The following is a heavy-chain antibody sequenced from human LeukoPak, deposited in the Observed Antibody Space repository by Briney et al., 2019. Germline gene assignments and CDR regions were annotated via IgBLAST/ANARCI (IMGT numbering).Heavy chain of an antibody. D-gene: IGHD3-10*01. J-gene: IGHJ4*02. CDR2: IHKDAIT. Sequence: PGGSLRLSCAASGFTFSINAMTWVRQAPGKGPQWVSVIHKDAITYYQDTVKSRFTTSRDYSNKMVYLQMNSLRDEDFAVYYCGKGGGYYGAGSIIVYWGQGTLVTVSS. V-gene: IGHV3-66*01. CDR1: GFTFSINA. CDR3: GKGGGYYGAGSIIVY.